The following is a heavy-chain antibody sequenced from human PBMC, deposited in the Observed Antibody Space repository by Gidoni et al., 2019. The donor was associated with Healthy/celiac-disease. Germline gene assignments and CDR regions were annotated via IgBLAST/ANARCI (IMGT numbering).Heavy chain of an antibody. CDR1: GFPFSTYG. CDR3: ARARYCSSTSCYLIDY. CDR2: IWYDGSNK. D-gene: IGHD2-2*01. V-gene: IGHV3-33*01. Sequence: QVQLVESGGGVVQSGRSLRLSCAASGFPFSTYGMHWVRQAPGKGLEWVAVIWYDGSNKYYADSVKGRFTISRDNSKNTLYLEMNSLRAEDTAVYYCARARYCSSTSCYLIDYWGQGTLVTVSS. J-gene: IGHJ4*02.